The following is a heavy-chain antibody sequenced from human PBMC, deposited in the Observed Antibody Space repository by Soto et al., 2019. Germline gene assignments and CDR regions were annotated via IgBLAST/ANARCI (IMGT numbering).Heavy chain of an antibody. CDR3: ARGLRQTRYCSSTSCYKALYYCGMDV. J-gene: IGHJ6*02. CDR2: TYYSGST. CDR1: GGSIGSGGYY. Sequence: PSETLSLTCTVSGGSIGSGGYYWSWIRQHPGKGLEWIGYTYYSGSTYYNPSPKSRGTISVDTSKNQFSLKLSSVTAANTALYYCARGLRQTRYCSSTSCYKALYYCGMDVWGQGTTVTVSS. D-gene: IGHD2-2*02. V-gene: IGHV4-31*03.